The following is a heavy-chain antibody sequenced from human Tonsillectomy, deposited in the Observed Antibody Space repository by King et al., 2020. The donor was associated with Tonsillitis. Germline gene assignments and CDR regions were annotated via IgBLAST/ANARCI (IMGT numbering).Heavy chain of an antibody. CDR2: IIPMLGTA. Sequence: VQLVESGAEVKKPGSSVMVSCKASGSSLRSYVLSWVRQAPGQGLEWMGGIIPMLGTADYAQRFQGRLTITADESTSTVYMELTGLRSGDTAVYYCTRGCPLLLRPSDDCSPDWGQGTLVTVSS. V-gene: IGHV1-69*01. D-gene: IGHD2-21*02. CDR3: TRGCPLLLRPSDDCSPD. CDR1: GSSLRSYV. J-gene: IGHJ4*02.